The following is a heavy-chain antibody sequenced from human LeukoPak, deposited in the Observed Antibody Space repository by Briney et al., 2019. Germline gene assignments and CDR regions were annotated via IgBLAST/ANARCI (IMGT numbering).Heavy chain of an antibody. CDR2: IYYSGST. CDR1: GGSISSYY. V-gene: IGHV4-59*01. D-gene: IGHD5-18*01. Sequence: SETLSLTCTVSGGSISSYYWSWIRQPPGKGLEWIGYIYYSGSTNYNPSLKSRVTISVDTSKNQFSLKLSSVTAADTAVYYCARGGRRGYSYGLDYWGQGTLVTVSS. CDR3: ARGGRRGYSYGLDY. J-gene: IGHJ4*02.